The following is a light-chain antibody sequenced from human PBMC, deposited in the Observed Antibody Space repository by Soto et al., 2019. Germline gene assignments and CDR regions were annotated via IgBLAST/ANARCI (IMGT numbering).Light chain of an antibody. Sequence: QSALPQPASVSGSPGQSITISCSGTRSDIGSYNYDAWYQQFPGKTPKILIYGVSNRPSGVSSRFSGSKSGNTASLTISGLQAEDEADYYCISYTGSSTSYVFGSGTKVTVL. CDR3: ISYTGSSTSYV. V-gene: IGLV2-14*01. CDR1: RSDIGSYNY. J-gene: IGLJ1*01. CDR2: GVS.